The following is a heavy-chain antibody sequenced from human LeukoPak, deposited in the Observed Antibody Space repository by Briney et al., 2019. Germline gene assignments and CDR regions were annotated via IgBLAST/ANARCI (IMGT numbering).Heavy chain of an antibody. D-gene: IGHD3-10*01. Sequence: SETLSLTCAVYSGSFSGYYWSWIRQPPGKGLEWIGEINHSGSTNYNPSLKSRVTISVDTSRNQFSLKLSSVTAADTAVYYCARGGGPRGRYFDYWGQGTLVTVSS. V-gene: IGHV4-34*01. CDR1: SGSFSGYY. CDR3: ARGGGPRGRYFDY. CDR2: INHSGST. J-gene: IGHJ4*02.